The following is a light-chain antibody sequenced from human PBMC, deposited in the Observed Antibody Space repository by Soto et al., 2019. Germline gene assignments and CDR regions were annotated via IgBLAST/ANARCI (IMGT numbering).Light chain of an antibody. CDR3: QQYTAPPWT. V-gene: IGKV3-20*01. J-gene: IGKJ1*01. Sequence: EIVLTQSPGTLSLSPGERATLSCMASQSLPGSYLAWLQHIPGQAPTLLIYRASSMDTGVPDRFSGSGSGTDFTLTISRLEPEDFAVYDCQQYTAPPWTLGQGTKVETK. CDR1: QSLPGSY. CDR2: RAS.